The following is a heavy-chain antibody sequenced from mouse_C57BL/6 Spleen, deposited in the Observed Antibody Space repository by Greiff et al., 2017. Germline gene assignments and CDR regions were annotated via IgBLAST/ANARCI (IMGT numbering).Heavy chain of an antibody. J-gene: IGHJ4*01. CDR3: ASGRTGYAMDD. CDR1: GYTFTSYW. V-gene: IGHV1-69*01. CDR2: IDPSASYT. Sequence: QVQLQQPGAELVMPGASVKLSCKASGYTFTSYWMHWVKQRPGQGLEWIGEIDPSASYTNYNQKFKGKSTLTVDKSSSTAYMQLSSLTSEDSAVYYCASGRTGYAMDDWGKGTSVTVAS.